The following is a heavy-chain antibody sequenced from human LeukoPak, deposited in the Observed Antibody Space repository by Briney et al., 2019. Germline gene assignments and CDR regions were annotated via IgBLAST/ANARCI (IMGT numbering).Heavy chain of an antibody. J-gene: IGHJ4*02. V-gene: IGHV3-30*18. D-gene: IGHD4-23*01. CDR3: AKDPLKYGGNSGYYFDY. CDR2: ISYDGSNK. CDR1: GFTFSSYG. Sequence: GGSLRLSCAASGFTFSSYGMYWVRQAPGKGLEWVAVISYDGSNKYYADSVKGRFTISRDNSKNTLYLQMNSLRAEDTAVYYCAKDPLKYGGNSGYYFDYWGQGTLVTVSS.